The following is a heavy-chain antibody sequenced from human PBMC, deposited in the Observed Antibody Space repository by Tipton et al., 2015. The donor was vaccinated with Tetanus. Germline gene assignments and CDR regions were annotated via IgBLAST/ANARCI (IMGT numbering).Heavy chain of an antibody. Sequence: TLSLTCTVSGGSISSYYWSWIRQPPGKGLEWIGYIYYSGSTSYNPSLKSRVTISVDTSKNQFSLKLSSVTAADTAVYYCAREDRGYYDFWSGLAYGMDVWGQGTTVTVSS. D-gene: IGHD3-3*01. CDR1: GGSISSYY. CDR2: IYYSGST. CDR3: AREDRGYYDFWSGLAYGMDV. V-gene: IGHV4-59*01. J-gene: IGHJ6*02.